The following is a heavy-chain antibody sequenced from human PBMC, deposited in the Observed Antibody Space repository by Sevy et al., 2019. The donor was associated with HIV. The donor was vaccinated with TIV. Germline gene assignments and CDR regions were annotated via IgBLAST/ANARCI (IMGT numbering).Heavy chain of an antibody. CDR1: GFTFSSYA. D-gene: IGHD6-13*01. Sequence: GGSLRFSCAASGFTFSSYAMNWVRQAPGKGLEWVSSITSSRTTIYYADSVKGRFTISRDKAKASVYLQMNSLRDEDTAVYYCARGIASAVLDYWGQGTLVTVSS. CDR3: ARGIASAVLDY. V-gene: IGHV3-48*02. CDR2: ITSSRTTI. J-gene: IGHJ4*02.